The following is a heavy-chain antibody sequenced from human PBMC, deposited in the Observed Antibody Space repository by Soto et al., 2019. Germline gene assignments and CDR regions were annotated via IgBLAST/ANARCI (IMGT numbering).Heavy chain of an antibody. D-gene: IGHD3-16*01. CDR1: GGSISSSNW. CDR3: ARVGGVNNYYYYGMDI. V-gene: IGHV4-4*02. Sequence: QVQLQESGPGLVKPSGTLSLTCAVSGGSISSSNWWSWVRQPPGKGLEWIGEIYHSGSTNYNPSLKSRVTISVAKSKHQFSLKLSSVTAAATAVYYCARVGGVNNYYYYGMDIWGQGTTVTVSS. CDR2: IYHSGST. J-gene: IGHJ6*02.